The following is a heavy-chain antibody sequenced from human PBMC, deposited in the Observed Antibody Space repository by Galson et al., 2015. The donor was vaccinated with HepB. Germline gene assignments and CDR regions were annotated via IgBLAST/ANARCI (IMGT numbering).Heavy chain of an antibody. CDR3: ARDSSGYFLLDY. CDR2: IYYSGST. J-gene: IGHJ4*02. Sequence: LSLTCTVSGGSISSGGYYWSWIRQHPGKGLEWIGYIYYSGSTYYNPSLKSRVTISVDTSKNQFSLKLSSVTAADTAVYYCARDSSGYFLLDYWGQGTLVTVSS. CDR1: GGSISSGGYY. D-gene: IGHD3-22*01. V-gene: IGHV4-31*03.